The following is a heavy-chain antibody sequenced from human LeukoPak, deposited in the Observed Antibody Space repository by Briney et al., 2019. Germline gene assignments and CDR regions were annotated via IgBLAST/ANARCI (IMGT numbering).Heavy chain of an antibody. D-gene: IGHD6-13*01. J-gene: IGHJ6*02. V-gene: IGHV4-34*01. CDR1: GGSFSGYY. CDR3: ARDHISSSWKGDYYYYGMDV. Sequence: SETLSLACAVYGGSFSGYYWSWIRQPPGKGLEWIGEINHSGSTNYNPSLKSRVTISVDTSKNQFSLKLSSVTAADTAVYYCARDHISSSWKGDYYYYGMDVWGQGTTVTVSS. CDR2: INHSGST.